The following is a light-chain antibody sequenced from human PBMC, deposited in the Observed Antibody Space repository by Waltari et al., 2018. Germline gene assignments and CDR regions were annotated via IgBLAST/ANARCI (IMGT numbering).Light chain of an antibody. V-gene: IGKV4-1*01. Sequence: DIVMTQSPDSMAVSLGERATINRKSSQSVFYSPNNKNYLSWYQQKPGQPPKLLIYWASTRESGVPDRFSGSGSVTDFTLPISSLQAEDVALYFCQQYYGSPFTFGGGTKVEIK. J-gene: IGKJ4*01. CDR3: QQYYGSPFT. CDR1: QSVFYSPNNKNY. CDR2: WAS.